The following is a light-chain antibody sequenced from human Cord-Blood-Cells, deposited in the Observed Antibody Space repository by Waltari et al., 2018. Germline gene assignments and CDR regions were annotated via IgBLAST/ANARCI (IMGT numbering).Light chain of an antibody. Sequence: EIVMTQSPATLSVSPGERATLSCRASQSVSSNLAWYQQKPGQAPRLLIYGASTSATGIPARFSACWSGTGFSLTISSLQSEDFAVYYCQQHNNLRPWTFGQVTKVEI. CDR1: QSVSSN. CDR3: QQHNNLRPWT. V-gene: IGKV3-15*01. J-gene: IGKJ1*01. CDR2: GAS.